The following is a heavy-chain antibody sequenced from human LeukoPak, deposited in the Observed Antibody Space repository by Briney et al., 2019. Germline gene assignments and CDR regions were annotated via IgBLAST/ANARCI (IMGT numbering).Heavy chain of an antibody. CDR3: ARNLRVAVTGNWRWFDP. Sequence: GGSLRLSCAASGFTFSMYSMAWVSQAPGKGLEWVSVINDRGGYRQDADSVKGRFTISRDNSQNTLFLQMNSLRAEDTAVYYCARNLRVAVTGNWRWFDPWGLGTLVTVFS. J-gene: IGHJ5*02. CDR2: INDRGGYR. V-gene: IGHV3-23*01. D-gene: IGHD6-19*01. CDR1: GFTFSMYS.